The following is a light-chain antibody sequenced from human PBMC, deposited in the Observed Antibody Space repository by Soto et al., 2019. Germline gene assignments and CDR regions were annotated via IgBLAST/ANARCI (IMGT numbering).Light chain of an antibody. CDR1: QSISSK. V-gene: IGKV3-15*01. Sequence: EIVMTQSPPTLSVSPGESATLSCWASQSISSKLAWYQLRPGQAPRLLIYGAFTRATGVPARFSGSGSGTEFTLTITSLQSEDFAVDYCQQYHTWPPLTVGGGTKVEIK. CDR3: QQYHTWPPLT. CDR2: GAF. J-gene: IGKJ4*01.